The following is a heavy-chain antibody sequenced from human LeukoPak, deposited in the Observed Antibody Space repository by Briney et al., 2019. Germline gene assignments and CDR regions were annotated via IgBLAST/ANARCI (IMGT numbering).Heavy chain of an antibody. J-gene: IGHJ4*02. CDR3: ARDHPAAMAPCLDY. CDR2: ISSSSSYI. V-gene: IGHV3-21*01. CDR1: GFTFSSYS. Sequence: GGSLRLSCAASGFTFSSYSMNWVRQAPGKGLEWVSSISSSSSYIYYADSVKGRFTISRDNAKNSLYLQMNSLRAEDTAVYYCARDHPAAMAPCLDYWGQGTLVTVSS. D-gene: IGHD5-18*01.